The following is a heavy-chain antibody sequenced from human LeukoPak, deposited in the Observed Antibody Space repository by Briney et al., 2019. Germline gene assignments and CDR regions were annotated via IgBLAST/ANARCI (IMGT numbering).Heavy chain of an antibody. CDR3: AKGMGFGESSFDY. CDR1: GFTFSKYG. J-gene: IGHJ4*02. Sequence: GGSLRLSCVASGFTFSKYGMSWVRQAPGKGLDWVSGISGSGGNTDYADSVKGRFTISRDNSKNTLYLQMNSLTAEDTAVYYCAKGMGFGESSFDYWGQGTLVTVSS. CDR2: ISGSGGNT. V-gene: IGHV3-23*01. D-gene: IGHD3-10*01.